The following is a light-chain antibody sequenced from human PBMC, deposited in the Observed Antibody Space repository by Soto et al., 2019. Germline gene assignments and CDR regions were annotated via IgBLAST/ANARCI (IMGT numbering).Light chain of an antibody. Sequence: QPVLTQSPSASGPPGQRVTISCSGSNSNIGSNSVNWYQQLPGTAPKVLIYTNDHRPSGVPDRFSGSKSGTSASLAINGLQSEDEAVYSCAAWDDSLNGPVFGGGTKLTVL. CDR2: TND. V-gene: IGLV1-44*01. CDR1: NSNIGSNS. J-gene: IGLJ2*01. CDR3: AAWDDSLNGPV.